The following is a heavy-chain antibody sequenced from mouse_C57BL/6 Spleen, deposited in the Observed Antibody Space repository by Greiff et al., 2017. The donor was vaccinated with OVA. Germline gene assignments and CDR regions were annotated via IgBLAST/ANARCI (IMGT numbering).Heavy chain of an antibody. D-gene: IGHD1-1*01. CDR1: GFTFSDYY. CDR3: ARYYGSSYWFDY. V-gene: IGHV5-16*01. J-gene: IGHJ2*01. CDR2: INYDGSST. Sequence: EVQLVESEGGLVQPGSSMKLSCTASGFTFSDYYMAWVRQVPEKGLEWVANINYDGSSTYYLDSLKSRFIISRDNAKNILYLQMSSLKSEDTATYYCARYYGSSYWFDYWGQGTTLTVSS.